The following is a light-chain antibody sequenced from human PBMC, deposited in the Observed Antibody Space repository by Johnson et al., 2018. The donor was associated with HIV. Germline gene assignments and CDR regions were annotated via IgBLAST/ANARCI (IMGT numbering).Light chain of an antibody. Sequence: HSVLTQPPSVSAAPGRWVTVSCSGTTSNIGDHSVSWYQQLPGTAPKLLIYENNKRPSGIPDRFSGSKSGTSATLGITGLQTGDEADYYCGTWDSSLSAPYVFGTVTKVTVL. J-gene: IGLJ1*01. V-gene: IGLV1-51*02. CDR3: GTWDSSLSAPYV. CDR1: TSNIGDHS. CDR2: ENN.